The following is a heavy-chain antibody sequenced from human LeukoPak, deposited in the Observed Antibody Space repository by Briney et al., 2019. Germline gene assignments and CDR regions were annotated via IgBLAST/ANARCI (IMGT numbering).Heavy chain of an antibody. Sequence: HPGGSLKLSCAASGFTFSGAAMHWVRQASGKGLEWVGHIRSRSNSYATAYAASVKGRFTISRDDSKNTAYLQMNSLKTEDTAVYYCITVRDYGDYEPLWGQGTLVTVSS. CDR3: ITVRDYGDYEPL. CDR2: IRSRSNSYAT. V-gene: IGHV3-73*01. J-gene: IGHJ4*02. D-gene: IGHD4-17*01. CDR1: GFTFSGAA.